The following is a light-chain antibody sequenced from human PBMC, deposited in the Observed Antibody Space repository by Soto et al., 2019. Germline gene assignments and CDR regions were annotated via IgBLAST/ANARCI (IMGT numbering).Light chain of an antibody. CDR1: QNIDNW. J-gene: IGKJ1*01. V-gene: IGKV1-5*01. CDR3: QHYDTNSWT. Sequence: DIQMTQSPSALSASVGDRVTVTCRASQNIDNWLAWYQHKPGRAPRLLIRDASSLESGVPSRFSGSGSGTEFTLTISSLQPDDFATYYCQHYDTNSWTFGQGTKVEIK. CDR2: DAS.